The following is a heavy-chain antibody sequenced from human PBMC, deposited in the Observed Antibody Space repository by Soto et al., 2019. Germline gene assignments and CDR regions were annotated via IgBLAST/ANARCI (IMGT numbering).Heavy chain of an antibody. CDR2: INHLGSI. CDR1: GGSLSDYF. Sequence: NPSETLSLTCVVSGGSLSDYFWSWIRQPPGMALEWIGEINHLGSINYNPSLKSRVTMSVYTSKNQFSLTLNSVTAADTATYYCARGGISHWAYFYYMDVWDRGTTVTVSS. J-gene: IGHJ6*03. D-gene: IGHD2-21*01. CDR3: ARGGISHWAYFYYMDV. V-gene: IGHV4-34*01.